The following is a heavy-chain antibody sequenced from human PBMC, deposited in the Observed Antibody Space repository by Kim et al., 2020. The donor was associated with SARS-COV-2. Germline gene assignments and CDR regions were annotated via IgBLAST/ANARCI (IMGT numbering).Heavy chain of an antibody. J-gene: IGHJ4*02. CDR3: ATVPSSIAVAGRYY. D-gene: IGHD6-19*01. V-gene: IGHV3-11*06. Sequence: GGSVEGQFTIVRDNAKNSLYLQMNSLRAEDTAVYYCATVPSSIAVAGRYYWGQGTLVTVSS.